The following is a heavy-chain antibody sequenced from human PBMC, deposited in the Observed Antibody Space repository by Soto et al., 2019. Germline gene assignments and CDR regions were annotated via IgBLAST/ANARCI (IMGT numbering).Heavy chain of an antibody. CDR2: IYPGDSDT. Sequence: GESLKISCQGSGYSFTSYWISWVRQMPGKGLEWMGIIYPGDSDTRYSPSFQGQVTISADKSISTAYLQWSSLKASDTAMYYCARLDRPTYYYYGMDVWGQGTTVTVSS. V-gene: IGHV5-51*01. CDR3: ARLDRPTYYYYGMDV. CDR1: GYSFTSYW. D-gene: IGHD3-3*01. J-gene: IGHJ6*02.